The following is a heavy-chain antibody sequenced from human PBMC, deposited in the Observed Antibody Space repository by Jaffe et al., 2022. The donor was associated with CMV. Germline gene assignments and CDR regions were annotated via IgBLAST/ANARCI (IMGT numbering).Heavy chain of an antibody. Sequence: QVQLQESGPGLVKPSETLSLTCTVSSGSIISYYWSWIRQPPGKGLEWIGYIYYSGNTNYNPSLKSRVTISVDTSKNQFSLKLSSVTAADTAVYYCARDRNYYFDYWGRGTLVTVSS. J-gene: IGHJ4*02. CDR3: ARDRNYYFDY. CDR1: SGSIISYY. CDR2: IYYSGNT. V-gene: IGHV4-59*01.